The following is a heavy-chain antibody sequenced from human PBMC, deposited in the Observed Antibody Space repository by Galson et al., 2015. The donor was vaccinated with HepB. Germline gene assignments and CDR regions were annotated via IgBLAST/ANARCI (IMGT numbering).Heavy chain of an antibody. CDR3: ARERGGGLYSGYDLGYFDY. V-gene: IGHV3-7*03. CDR2: IKQDGSEK. Sequence: SLRLSCAASGFTFSSYWMSWVRQAPGKGLEWVANIKQDGSEKYYVDSVKGRFTISRDNAKNSLYLQMNSLRAEDTAVYYCARERGGGLYSGYDLGYFDYWGQGTLVTVSS. J-gene: IGHJ4*02. D-gene: IGHD5-12*01. CDR1: GFTFSSYW.